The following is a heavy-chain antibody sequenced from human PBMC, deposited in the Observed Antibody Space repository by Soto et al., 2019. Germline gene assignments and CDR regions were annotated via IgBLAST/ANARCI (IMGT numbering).Heavy chain of an antibody. J-gene: IGHJ6*02. CDR1: GFTFSSYA. V-gene: IGHV3-30-3*01. Sequence: GGSLRLSCASSGFTFSSYAMHLVRQAPGKGLEWVAVISYDGSNKYYADSVKGRFTISRDNSKNTLYLQMNSLRAEDTAVYYCARTPRGQWELPYYYYGMDVWGQGTTDTVSS. CDR2: ISYDGSNK. D-gene: IGHD1-26*01. CDR3: ARTPRGQWELPYYYYGMDV.